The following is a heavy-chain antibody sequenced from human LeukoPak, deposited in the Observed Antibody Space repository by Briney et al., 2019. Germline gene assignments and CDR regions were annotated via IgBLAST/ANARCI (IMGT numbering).Heavy chain of an antibody. CDR2: INPHSGGT. CDR1: GYTFTDYY. V-gene: IGHV1-2*02. J-gene: IGHJ6*02. Sequence: ASVKVSCKASGYTFTDYYIHWVRQAPGQGLEWMGWINPHSGGTNSPRKFQGRVTMTRDTSISTGYMELSRLTSDDTAVYYCARDGNMDVWDQGTTVTVSS. CDR3: ARDGNMDV.